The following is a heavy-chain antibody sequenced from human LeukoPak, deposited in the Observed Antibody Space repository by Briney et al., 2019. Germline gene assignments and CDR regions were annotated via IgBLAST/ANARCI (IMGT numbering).Heavy chain of an antibody. CDR1: GFTFSSYD. V-gene: IGHV3-33*01. D-gene: IGHD6-13*01. CDR2: IWYDGSNK. J-gene: IGHJ4*02. CDR3: ARDMGQQGFFDY. Sequence: GGSLRLSCAASGFTFSSYDMHWVRQAPGKGLEWVGVIWYDGSNKYYADSVKGRFTISRDNSKNTLYLQMHSLRAEDTAVYYCARDMGQQGFFDYWGQGTLVTVSS.